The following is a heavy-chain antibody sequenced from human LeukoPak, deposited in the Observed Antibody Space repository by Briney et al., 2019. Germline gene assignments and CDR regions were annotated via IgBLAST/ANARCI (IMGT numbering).Heavy chain of an antibody. Sequence: SVKVSCKASGGSFSRYPINWVRQAPGQGLEWLGRIIPILGISNYAQKFQDRVTITADKSTSTAYMELSSLRSEDTAVYYCAREGPENDAYCGGDCYSSLRYYYGMDVWGQGTTVTVSS. CDR1: GGSFSRYP. J-gene: IGHJ6*02. CDR3: AREGPENDAYCGGDCYSSLRYYYGMDV. V-gene: IGHV1-69*04. CDR2: IIPILGIS. D-gene: IGHD2-21*02.